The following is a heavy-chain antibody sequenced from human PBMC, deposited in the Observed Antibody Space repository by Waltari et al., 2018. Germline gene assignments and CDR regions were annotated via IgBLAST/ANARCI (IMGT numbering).Heavy chain of an antibody. CDR3: AKCGSSGWYGRIDY. CDR1: GFTFSSYA. Sequence: EVQLLESGGGLVQPGGSLRLSCAASGFTFSSYAMRWLRQAPGQGLEWVSFISGSGDSTHYADSVKGRFTISRDNSKNTLYLQMNSLRAEDTAVYYCAKCGSSGWYGRIDYWGQGTLVTVSS. V-gene: IGHV3-23*01. J-gene: IGHJ4*02. CDR2: ISGSGDST. D-gene: IGHD6-19*01.